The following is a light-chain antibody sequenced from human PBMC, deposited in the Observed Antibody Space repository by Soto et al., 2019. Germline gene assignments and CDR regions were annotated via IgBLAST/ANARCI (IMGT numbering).Light chain of an antibody. Sequence: IQLTQSPSSLSASVGDRVTITCRASQDISSYLAWYQQKPGKAPKLLMYAASTLQSGVPSRFSGSGSGTDFTLTISSLQPEDFATYYCHQLNSYPPGYTFGQGTKLEIK. CDR1: QDISSY. J-gene: IGKJ2*01. CDR2: AAS. V-gene: IGKV1-9*01. CDR3: HQLNSYPPGYT.